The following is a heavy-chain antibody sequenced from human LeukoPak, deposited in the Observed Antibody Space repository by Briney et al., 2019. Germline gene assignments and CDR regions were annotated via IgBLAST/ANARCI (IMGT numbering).Heavy chain of an antibody. CDR3: AKSREATVSYDAFDI. D-gene: IGHD4-11*01. CDR1: GFTLSNYG. CDR2: ISYDGRNK. V-gene: IGHV3-30*18. J-gene: IGHJ3*02. Sequence: PGRSLRLSCAASGFTLSNYGILWVRQAPGKGLEWVAVISYDGRNKYYADSVKGRFTISRDNSKNTLYLQMDSLRSDDTAVYYCAKSREATVSYDAFDIWGQGTMVTVSS.